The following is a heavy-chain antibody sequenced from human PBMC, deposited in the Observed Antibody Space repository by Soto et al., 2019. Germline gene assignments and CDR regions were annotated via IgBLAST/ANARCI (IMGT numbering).Heavy chain of an antibody. V-gene: IGHV3-30-3*01. CDR1: GFTFSSYA. CDR3: ARDRAYYDSSGYSFDAFDI. Sequence: GGSLRLSCAASGFTFSSYAMHWVRQAPGKGLEWVAVISYDGSNKYYADSVKGRFTISRDNSKNTLYLQMNSLRAEDTAVYYCARDRAYYDSSGYSFDAFDIWGQGTMVTVSS. D-gene: IGHD3-22*01. J-gene: IGHJ3*02. CDR2: ISYDGSNK.